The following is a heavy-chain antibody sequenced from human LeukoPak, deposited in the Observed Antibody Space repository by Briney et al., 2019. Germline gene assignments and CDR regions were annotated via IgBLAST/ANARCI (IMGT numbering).Heavy chain of an antibody. V-gene: IGHV3-23*01. CDR1: GFNFRAYW. CDR2: ISGSGADT. Sequence: GGSLRLSCTTSGFNFRAYWMAWVRQAPGKGLEWVSAISGSGADTYYADSVRGRFSISRDNSKNTLYLQMNSLTAEDTAVYYCAKDFSRALISGWRFDYWGQGTLVTVSS. J-gene: IGHJ4*02. D-gene: IGHD6-19*01. CDR3: AKDFSRALISGWRFDY.